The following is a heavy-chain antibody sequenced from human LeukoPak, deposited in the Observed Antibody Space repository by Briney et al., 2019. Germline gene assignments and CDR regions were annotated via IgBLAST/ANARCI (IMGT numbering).Heavy chain of an antibody. V-gene: IGHV6-1*01. CDR2: TYYRSKWYN. J-gene: IGHJ4*02. D-gene: IGHD6-19*01. CDR3: ARDEGASGWHTFDY. Sequence: SQTLSVTCAISGESVSSKNGAWNWIRQSPSRGLEWLGRTYYRSKWYNDYAVSMNGRITINPDTSKNQSSLQLNSVTPDDTAVYYCARDEGASGWHTFDYWGQGTLVTVSS. CDR1: GESVSSKNGA.